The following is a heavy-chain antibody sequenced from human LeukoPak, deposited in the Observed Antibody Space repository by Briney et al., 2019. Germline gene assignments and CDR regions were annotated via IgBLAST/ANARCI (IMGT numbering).Heavy chain of an antibody. V-gene: IGHV4-59*01. J-gene: IGHJ5*02. Sequence: PSETLSLTCTVSGGSISSYYWSWIRQPPGKGLEWIGYIYYSGSTNYNPSLKSRVTISVDTSKNQFSLKLSSVTAADTAVYYWSGDGRRGSYGHWFDPWGQGTLVTVSS. CDR2: IYYSGST. D-gene: IGHD3-16*01. CDR3: SGDGRRGSYGHWFDP. CDR1: GGSISSYY.